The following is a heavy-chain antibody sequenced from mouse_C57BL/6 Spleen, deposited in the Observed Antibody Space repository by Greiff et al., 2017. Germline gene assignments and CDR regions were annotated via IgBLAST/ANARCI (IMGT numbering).Heavy chain of an antibody. Sequence: VQLKQSVAELVRPGASVKLSCTASGFNIKNTYMHWVKQRPEQGLEWIGRIDPANGNTKYARKFQGKATITADTSSNTAYLQLRSLTSEDTAIYYCARDYDGYPYAMDYWGQGTSVTVSS. CDR2: IDPANGNT. J-gene: IGHJ4*01. CDR1: GFNIKNTY. D-gene: IGHD2-3*01. CDR3: ARDYDGYPYAMDY. V-gene: IGHV14-3*01.